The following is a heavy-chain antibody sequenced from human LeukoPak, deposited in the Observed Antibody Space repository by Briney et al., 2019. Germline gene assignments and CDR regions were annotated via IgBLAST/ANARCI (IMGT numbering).Heavy chain of an antibody. CDR3: QTYYYDTSGYYYIDQ. CDR1: GFTFSDYY. Sequence: PGGSLRLSCAASGFTFSDYYMSWIRQAPGKGLEWVGFIRSKAYGGTTEYAASVKGRFTISRDDSKSIAYLQMNSLKTEDTAVYSCQTYYYDTSGYYYIDQWGQGTLVTVSS. CDR2: IRSKAYGGTT. D-gene: IGHD3-22*01. V-gene: IGHV3-49*03. J-gene: IGHJ4*02.